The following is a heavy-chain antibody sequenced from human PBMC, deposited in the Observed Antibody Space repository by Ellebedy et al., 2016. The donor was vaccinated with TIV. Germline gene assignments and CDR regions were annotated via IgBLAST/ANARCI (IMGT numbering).Heavy chain of an antibody. CDR1: GFTFSSYA. CDR3: AKMIQLWPDAFDI. CDR2: ISGSGGST. D-gene: IGHD5-18*01. J-gene: IGHJ3*02. Sequence: GGSLRLSXAASGFTFSSYAMSWVRQAPGKGLEWVSAISGSGGSTYYADSVKGRFTISRDNSKNTLYLQMNSLRAEDTAVYYCAKMIQLWPDAFDIWGQGTMVTVSS. V-gene: IGHV3-23*01.